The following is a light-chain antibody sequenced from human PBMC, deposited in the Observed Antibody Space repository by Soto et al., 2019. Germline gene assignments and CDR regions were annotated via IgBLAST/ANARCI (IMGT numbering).Light chain of an antibody. CDR1: ERVSSN. CDR2: AAS. J-gene: IGKJ5*01. CDR3: QQYNNWS. V-gene: IGKV3-15*01. Sequence: IVMTQSPATLSVSQGERATLSCRASERVSSNLAWYQQKPGQAPRLLIYAASTRATGVPARISGSGSGTEFTLTISSLQSEDFAVYYCQQYNNWSFGQGTRLEIK.